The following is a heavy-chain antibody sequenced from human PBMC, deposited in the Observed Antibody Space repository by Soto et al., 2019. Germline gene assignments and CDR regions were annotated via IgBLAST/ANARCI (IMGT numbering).Heavy chain of an antibody. CDR1: GFTFSSYA. V-gene: IGHV3-30-3*01. D-gene: IGHD6-13*01. J-gene: IGHJ4*02. CDR3: AREIAAAGQMFDY. CDR2: ISYDGSNK. Sequence: GGSLRLSCAASGFTFSSYAMHWVRQAPGKGLEWVAVISYDGSNKYYADSVKGRFTISRDNSKNTLYLQMNSLRAEDTAVYYCAREIAAAGQMFDYWGQGTLVTVSS.